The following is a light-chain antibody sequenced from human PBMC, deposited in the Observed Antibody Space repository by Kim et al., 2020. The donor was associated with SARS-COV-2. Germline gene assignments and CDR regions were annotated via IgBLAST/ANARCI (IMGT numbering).Light chain of an antibody. V-gene: IGLV3-21*04. CDR1: NIGSKS. CDR2: YDS. Sequence: SYELTQPPSGSVAPGKTARITCGGNNIGSKSVHWYQQKPGQAPVLVIYYDSDRPSGIPERFSGSNSGNTATLTISRVEAGDEADYYCQVWDSRSDHVVFGGGTQLTVL. CDR3: QVWDSRSDHVV. J-gene: IGLJ2*01.